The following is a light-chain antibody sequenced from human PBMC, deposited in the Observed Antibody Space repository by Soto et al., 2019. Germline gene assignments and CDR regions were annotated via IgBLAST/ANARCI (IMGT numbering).Light chain of an antibody. Sequence: QPVLTQSPSASASLGASVKLTCTLSSGHSSYAIAWHQQQPEKGPRYLMKLSSDGSHSKGVATPDRVSGSSSGASRYLSIPRPQAEDEADCYCQTSGPGARVVFGGGTKLTVL. V-gene: IGLV4-69*01. CDR1: SGHSSYA. CDR3: QTSGPGARVV. CDR2: LSSDGSH. J-gene: IGLJ2*01.